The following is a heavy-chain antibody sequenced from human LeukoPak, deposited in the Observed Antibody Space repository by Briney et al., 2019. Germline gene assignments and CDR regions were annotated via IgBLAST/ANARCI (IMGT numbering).Heavy chain of an antibody. CDR1: GFTFGSYS. CDR2: IEQDGSAK. J-gene: IGHJ4*02. D-gene: IGHD1-26*01. CDR3: ARDPEGDGGATFDS. Sequence: PGGSLRLSCAASGFTFGSYSMNWVRQAPGKGLEWVANIEQDGSAKFYVDSVKGRFTVSRDNTKNSLYLQMNSLRDEDTAVYYCARDPEGDGGATFDSWGQGTLVTVSS. V-gene: IGHV3-7*01.